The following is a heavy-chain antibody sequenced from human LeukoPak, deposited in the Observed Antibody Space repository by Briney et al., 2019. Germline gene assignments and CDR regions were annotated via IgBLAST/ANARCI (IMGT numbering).Heavy chain of an antibody. CDR2: ISYDGSNK. Sequence: PGRSLGLSCAASGFTFRTYGMHWVRQAPGKGLEWVAVISYDGSNKYYADSVKGRFTISRDNSKNTLYLQMNSLRAEDTAVYYCARVRLQPSYYFDFWGQGTLVTVSS. J-gene: IGHJ4*02. D-gene: IGHD5-18*01. CDR3: ARVRLQPSYYFDF. V-gene: IGHV3-30*03. CDR1: GFTFRTYG.